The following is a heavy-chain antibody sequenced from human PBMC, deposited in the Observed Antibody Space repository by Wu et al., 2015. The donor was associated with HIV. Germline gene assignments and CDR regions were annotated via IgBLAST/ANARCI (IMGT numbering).Heavy chain of an antibody. CDR3: AKXPSNSFNWYHMGDWFEP. D-gene: IGHD6-13*01. V-gene: IGHV1-18*01. Sequence: QGQLEQSGVEVQKPGASVKVSCKASGYPFSRYGISWVRQAPGQGLEWMGWISGDNGDTTYAQKFQGRVTLTRDTTTNTAYMELKSLRSDDTAVYFCAKXPSNSFNWYHMGDWFEPWGQGTLVTVSS. J-gene: IGHJ5*02. CDR1: GYPFSRYG. CDR2: ISGDNGDT.